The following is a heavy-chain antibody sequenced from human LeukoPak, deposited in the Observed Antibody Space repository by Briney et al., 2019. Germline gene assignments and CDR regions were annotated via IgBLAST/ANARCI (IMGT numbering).Heavy chain of an antibody. D-gene: IGHD6-19*01. CDR3: ARWAGRFDFDY. CDR2: ISSTDGTT. V-gene: IGHV3-11*01. J-gene: IGHJ4*02. Sequence: GGSLRLSCVASGFTFSDYFMNWIRQAPGKGLEWFAYISSTDGTTNYADSVKGRFTISRDNAEKSLYLEMNSLRAEDTAVYYCARWAGRFDFDYWGQGTLVTVSS. CDR1: GFTFSDYF.